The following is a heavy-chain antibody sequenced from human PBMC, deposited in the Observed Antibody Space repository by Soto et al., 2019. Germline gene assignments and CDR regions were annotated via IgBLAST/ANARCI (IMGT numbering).Heavy chain of an antibody. CDR1: GYTFTGYY. CDR2: INPNSGGT. V-gene: IGHV1-2*04. J-gene: IGHJ3*02. Sequence: VSVKVSCKASGYTFTGYYMHWVRQAPGQGLEWMGWINPNSGGTNYAQKFQGWVTMTRDTSISTAYMELSRLRSDDTAVYYCARGWVRYSGYGQGDDAFDIWGQGTMVTVSS. D-gene: IGHD5-12*01. CDR3: ARGWVRYSGYGQGDDAFDI.